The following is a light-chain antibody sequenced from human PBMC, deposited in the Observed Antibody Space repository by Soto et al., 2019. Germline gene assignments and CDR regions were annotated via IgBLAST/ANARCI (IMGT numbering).Light chain of an antibody. CDR2: EVS. CDR1: SSDIGNYNF. V-gene: IGLV2-8*01. J-gene: IGLJ1*01. CDR3: SSSACSNTYF. Sequence: QSVLTQPPSASGSPGQSVAVSCTGTSSDIGNYNFVSWYQQHPGKAPKLMIYEVSKRPSGVPDRFSGSKSGNTASLTVSGLQAEDEAYYSCSSSACSNTYFFATLTKVTVL.